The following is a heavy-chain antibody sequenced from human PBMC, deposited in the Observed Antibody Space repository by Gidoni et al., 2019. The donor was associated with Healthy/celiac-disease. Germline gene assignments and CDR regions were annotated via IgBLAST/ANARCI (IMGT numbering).Heavy chain of an antibody. CDR3: ARVVPPTGPQLLYRSRFDP. Sequence: QVQLVQSGAEVKKPGASVKVYCKASGYTFTGYYMHWVRQAPGQGLEWMGWINPNSGGTNYAQKFQGRVTMTRDTSISTAYMELSRLRSDDTAVYYCARVVPPTGPQLLYRSRFDPWGQGTLVTVSS. D-gene: IGHD2-2*02. J-gene: IGHJ5*02. CDR2: INPNSGGT. CDR1: GYTFTGYY. V-gene: IGHV1-2*02.